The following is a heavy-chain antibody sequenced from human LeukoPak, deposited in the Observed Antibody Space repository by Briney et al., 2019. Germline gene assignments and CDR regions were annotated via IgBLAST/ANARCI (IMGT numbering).Heavy chain of an antibody. CDR2: ISGSGGST. CDR1: GFTFSSYA. V-gene: IGHV3-23*01. CDR3: AKARPLQYDFWSPSESYYDY. J-gene: IGHJ4*02. D-gene: IGHD3-3*01. Sequence: GGSLRLSCAAPGFTFSSYAMSWVRQAPGKGLEWVSAISGSGGSTYYADSVKGRFTISRDNSENTLSLQMNSLRAEDTAVYYCAKARPLQYDFWSPSESYYDYWGQGTLVTVSS.